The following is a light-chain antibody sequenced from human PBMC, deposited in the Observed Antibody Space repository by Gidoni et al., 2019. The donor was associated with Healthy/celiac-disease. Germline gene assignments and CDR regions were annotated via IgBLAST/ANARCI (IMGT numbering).Light chain of an antibody. CDR2: GNS. J-gene: IGLJ2*01. V-gene: IGLV1-40*01. CDR1: SSNIGAGYA. Sequence: QSVLTQPPSVSGAPGQRVTISCTGSSSNIGAGYAVHWYQQLPGTAPKLLIYGNSNRPSGVPDRFSGSKPGTSASLAITGLQAEDEADYYCQSYDSSLSGVVFGGGTKLTVL. CDR3: QSYDSSLSGVV.